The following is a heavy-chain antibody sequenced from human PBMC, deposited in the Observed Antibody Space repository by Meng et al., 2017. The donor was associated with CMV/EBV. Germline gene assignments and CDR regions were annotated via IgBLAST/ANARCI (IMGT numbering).Heavy chain of an antibody. CDR1: GDTFSSYA. D-gene: IGHD1-26*01. Sequence: SLQVSCNASGDTFSSYAISWVRQAPGQGLEWMGGIIPIFGTANYAQKFRGRVTITTDESTSTAYMELSSLRSEDTAVYYCVGVGAVDYWGQGTLVTVSS. V-gene: IGHV1-69*05. J-gene: IGHJ4*02. CDR3: VGVGAVDY. CDR2: IIPIFGTA.